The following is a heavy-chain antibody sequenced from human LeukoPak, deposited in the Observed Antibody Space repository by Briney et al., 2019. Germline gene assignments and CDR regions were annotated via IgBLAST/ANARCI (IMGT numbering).Heavy chain of an antibody. CDR1: GGTLSSYA. D-gene: IGHD2-15*01. Sequence: SVKVSCKASGGTLSSYAISWVRQSPRQGLEWMGGIIPIFGTANYAPKFQGRVTITADESTSTAYMELSSLRSEDTAVYYCAAQWSPTTYWFDPWGRGPLVPVTA. CDR3: AAQWSPTTYWFDP. J-gene: IGHJ5*02. CDR2: IIPIFGTA. V-gene: IGHV1-69*13.